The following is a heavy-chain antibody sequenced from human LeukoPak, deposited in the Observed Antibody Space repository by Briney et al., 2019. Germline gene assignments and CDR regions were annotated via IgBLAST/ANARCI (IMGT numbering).Heavy chain of an antibody. CDR3: ARAGVWPIAKFDY. Sequence: KPSETLSLTCTVSGGSISSYYWSWVRQPPGKGLEWIGYIYYSGSTNYNPSLKRRVTISVDTSKNQFSLKLSSVTAADTAVYYCARAGVWPIAKFDYWGQGTLVTVSS. D-gene: IGHD1-26*01. CDR1: GGSISSYY. J-gene: IGHJ4*02. CDR2: IYYSGST. V-gene: IGHV4-59*01.